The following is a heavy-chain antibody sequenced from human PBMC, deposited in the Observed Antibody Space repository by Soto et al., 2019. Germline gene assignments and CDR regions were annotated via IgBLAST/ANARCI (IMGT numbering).Heavy chain of an antibody. CDR2: INPSGGST. V-gene: IGHV1-46*01. J-gene: IGHJ4*02. CDR3: ARGTVGPSG. D-gene: IGHD3-10*01. CDR1: GYTFTSYY. Sequence: QVQLVQSGAEVKKPGASVKVSCKASGYTFTSYYLTWVRQAPGQGLEWMGIINPSGGSTSYAQKFQGRVTMARDTYTSTGYMELSRLQSEDTAVYYCARGTVGPSGWGQGTLGTVFS.